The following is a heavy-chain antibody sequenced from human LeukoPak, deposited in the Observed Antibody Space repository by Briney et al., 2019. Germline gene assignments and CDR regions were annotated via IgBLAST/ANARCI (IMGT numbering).Heavy chain of an antibody. V-gene: IGHV3-13*01. D-gene: IGHD2-15*01. J-gene: IGHJ6*02. CDR3: ARALRGHCSGGSCPPYYYYGMDV. CDR1: GFTFSSYD. CDR2: IGTAGDT. Sequence: GGSLRLSCAASGFTFSSYDMHWVRQATGKGLEWVSAIGTAGDTYYPGSVKGRFTISRENAKNSLYLQMNSLRAGDTAVYYCARALRGHCSGGSCPPYYYYGMDVWGQGTTVTVSS.